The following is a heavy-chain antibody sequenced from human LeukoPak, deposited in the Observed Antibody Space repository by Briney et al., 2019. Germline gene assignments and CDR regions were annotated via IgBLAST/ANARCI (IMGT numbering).Heavy chain of an antibody. V-gene: IGHV3-23*01. CDR2: ISGSDDST. CDR3: AASPVTTSIYYYYYMDV. CDR1: GFTFSSYA. D-gene: IGHD4-17*01. Sequence: GGSLRLSCAASGFTFSSYAMSWVRQAPGKGLEWVSSISGSDDSTYYADSVKGRFTISRDNSKNTLYLQMNSLRAEDTAVYYCAASPVTTSIYYYYYMDVWGKGTTVTVSS. J-gene: IGHJ6*03.